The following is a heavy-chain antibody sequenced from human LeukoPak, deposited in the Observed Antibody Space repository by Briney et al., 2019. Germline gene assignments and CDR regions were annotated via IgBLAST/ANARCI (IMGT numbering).Heavy chain of an antibody. D-gene: IGHD1-26*01. CDR3: ARAGTGGYRYFDY. V-gene: IGHV3-48*03. Sequence: PGGSLRLSCAASGFTFNSYEMDWVRQAPGKGLEWVSYISSSGNIIYYADPVKGRFTISRDNPKNSLYLQMTSLRPEDTAVYYCARAGTGGYRYFDYWGQGTLVTVSS. CDR1: GFTFNSYE. J-gene: IGHJ4*02. CDR2: ISSSGNII.